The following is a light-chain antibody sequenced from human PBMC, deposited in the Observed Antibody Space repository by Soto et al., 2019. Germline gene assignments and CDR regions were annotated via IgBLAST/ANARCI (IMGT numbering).Light chain of an antibody. J-gene: IGLJ3*02. CDR1: SSNIGAGYD. CDR3: QSYDSSLSGAV. Sequence: QSVLTQPPSVSGAPGQRVTISCTGSSSNIGAGYDVHWYQQLPGTAPKLLIYDNNSRPSGVPDRFSVSKSGSSASLAITGLQAEDEADYYCQSYDSSLSGAVFGGGTKLTVL. CDR2: DNN. V-gene: IGLV1-40*01.